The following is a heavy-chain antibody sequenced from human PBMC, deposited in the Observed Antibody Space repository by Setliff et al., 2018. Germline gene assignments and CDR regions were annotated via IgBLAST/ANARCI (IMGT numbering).Heavy chain of an antibody. V-gene: IGHV1-2*04. Sequence: ASVKVSCKASGYTFTGYYMHWVRQAPGQGLEWMGWINPNSGGTNYAQKFQGWVAVTRDTSISTAYMELSRLRSDDTAVYYCARGRDFWSGYLVYWGQGTLVTVSS. CDR3: ARGRDFWSGYLVY. D-gene: IGHD3-3*01. J-gene: IGHJ4*02. CDR1: GYTFTGYY. CDR2: INPNSGGT.